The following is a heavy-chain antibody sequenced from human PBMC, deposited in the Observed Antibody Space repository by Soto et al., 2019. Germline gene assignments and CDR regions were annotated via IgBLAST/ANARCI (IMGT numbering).Heavy chain of an antibody. Sequence: QVQLVESGGGVVQPGRSLRLSCAASGFTFSSYGMHWVRQAPGKGLEWVAVISYDGSNKYYADSVKGRFTISRDNSKNTLYLQMNSLRAEDTAVYYCAKDLALIYCSSTSCPSWGYYGMDVWGQGTTVTVSS. J-gene: IGHJ6*02. CDR2: ISYDGSNK. D-gene: IGHD2-2*01. CDR3: AKDLALIYCSSTSCPSWGYYGMDV. V-gene: IGHV3-30*18. CDR1: GFTFSSYG.